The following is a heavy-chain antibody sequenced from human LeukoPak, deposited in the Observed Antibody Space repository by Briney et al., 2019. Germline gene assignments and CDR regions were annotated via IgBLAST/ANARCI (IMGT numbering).Heavy chain of an antibody. CDR1: GGSFSGYY. Sequence: PSETLSLTCAVYGGSFSGYYWSWIRQPPGKGLEWIGEINHSGSTNYNPSLKSRVTISVDKSKNQFSLKLSSVTAADTAVYYCARVRGSYDILTGYSLIGAFDIWGQGTMVTVSS. J-gene: IGHJ3*02. CDR2: INHSGST. D-gene: IGHD3-9*01. CDR3: ARVRGSYDILTGYSLIGAFDI. V-gene: IGHV4-34*01.